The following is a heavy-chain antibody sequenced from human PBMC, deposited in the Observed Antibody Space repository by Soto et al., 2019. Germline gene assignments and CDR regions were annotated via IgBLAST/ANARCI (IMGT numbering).Heavy chain of an antibody. Sequence: GGSLRPSCAASGFPCGSYDMTWVRQAPGKGLEWVSTILVDGRTFYVDSVKGRFTISRDNSRNTVYLQMNSLTAGDTALYYCARATATGGGAFDFCGQGTMVTVSS. J-gene: IGHJ3*01. CDR2: ILVDGRT. CDR3: ARATATGGGAFDF. V-gene: IGHV3-23*01. CDR1: GFPCGSYD. D-gene: IGHD2-8*02.